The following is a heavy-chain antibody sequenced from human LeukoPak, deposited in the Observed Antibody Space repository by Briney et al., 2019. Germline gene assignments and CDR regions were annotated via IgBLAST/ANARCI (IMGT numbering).Heavy chain of an antibody. Sequence: PGGSLRLSCVASGFSFTSYWMSWVRQAPGKGLEFVANINQDAGTTNYVDSVKGRFTISRDNAENSLYLQMSSLRAEETALYYCARDPGWSSFDIWGQGIMVTVSS. D-gene: IGHD2-15*01. J-gene: IGHJ3*02. CDR2: INQDAGTT. CDR1: GFSFTSYW. V-gene: IGHV3-7*01. CDR3: ARDPGWSSFDI.